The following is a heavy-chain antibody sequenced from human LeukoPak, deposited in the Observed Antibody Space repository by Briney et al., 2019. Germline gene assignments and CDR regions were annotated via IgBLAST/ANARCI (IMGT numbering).Heavy chain of an antibody. CDR3: TREGYYYGSGSPFDY. J-gene: IGHJ4*02. CDR1: GYTFTSYY. D-gene: IGHD3-10*01. CDR2: ITPSGGGT. V-gene: IGHV1-46*01. Sequence: GASVKVSCKASGYTFTSYYMHWVRQAPGQGLEWMGIITPSGGGTSYAQKFQGRVTMTRDTSTSTVYMELSSLRSEDTAVYYCTREGYYYGSGSPFDYWGQGTLVTVSS.